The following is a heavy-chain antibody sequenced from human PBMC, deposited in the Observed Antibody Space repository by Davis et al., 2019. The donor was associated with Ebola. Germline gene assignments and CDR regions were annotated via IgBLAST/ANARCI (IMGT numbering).Heavy chain of an antibody. Sequence: PGGSLRLSCATSRFTFSRYAMNWVRQAPGKGLEWVSLISGSGDNTYYADSVKGRFTVSRDNSKNTLYLQMHTLRVEDTAVYYCANQYSSSSTGYWGQGTLVTVSS. V-gene: IGHV3-23*01. CDR3: ANQYSSSSTGY. D-gene: IGHD6-13*01. CDR2: ISGSGDNT. CDR1: RFTFSRYA. J-gene: IGHJ4*02.